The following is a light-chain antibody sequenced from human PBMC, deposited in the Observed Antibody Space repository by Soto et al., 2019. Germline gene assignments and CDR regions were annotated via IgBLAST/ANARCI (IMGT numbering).Light chain of an antibody. CDR2: GAS. V-gene: IGKV3-20*01. CDR3: QHYGSSRPVYT. Sequence: EIVLTQSPVTLSLSPGERATLSCRASQSVYTNYLAWYQQKPGQAPRLLIYGASRSATGIPDRFSGSGSETDFTLTISRLEPEGLAVYYCQHYGSSRPVYTFGQGTKLEIK. J-gene: IGKJ2*01. CDR1: QSVYTNY.